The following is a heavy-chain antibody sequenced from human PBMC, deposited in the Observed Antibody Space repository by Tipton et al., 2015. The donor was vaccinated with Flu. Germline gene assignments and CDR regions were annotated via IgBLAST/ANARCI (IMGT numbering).Heavy chain of an antibody. J-gene: IGHJ3*02. V-gene: IGHV1-46*01. CDR2: IKPSGGST. CDR1: GYSFSNYY. Sequence: QLVQSGAEVKKPGASVKLTCKASGYSFSNYYIHWVRQAPGQGLEWMGSIKPSGGSTGYAQQFQGRVTMTRDTSTTTVYMDLGSLKSDDTAVYYCARDGTTRGLGGGFDIWGQGTMVTVSS. CDR3: ARDGTTRGLGGGFDI. D-gene: IGHD1-7*01.